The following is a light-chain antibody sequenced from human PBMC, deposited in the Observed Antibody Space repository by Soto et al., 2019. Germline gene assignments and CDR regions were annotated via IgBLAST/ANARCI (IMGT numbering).Light chain of an antibody. J-gene: IGKJ1*01. CDR2: DAS. CDR3: QQYNSYSRT. CDR1: QPITSW. Sequence: DIQMTQSPSTLSASVGDRVTITCRASQPITSWLAWYQQKPGKAPKLLIFDASTLESGVPSRFSGGGSGTDFTLTIISLQPDDFATYYCQQYNSYSRTFGQGTKVEIK. V-gene: IGKV1-5*01.